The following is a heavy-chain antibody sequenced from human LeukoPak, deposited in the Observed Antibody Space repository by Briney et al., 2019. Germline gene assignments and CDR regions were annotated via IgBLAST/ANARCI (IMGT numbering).Heavy chain of an antibody. Sequence: GGSLRLSCAASGFTFSSYGMHWVRQAPGKGLEWVAVIWYDGSNKYYADSVKGRFTISRDNTKNSLYLQMNSLRVPDTALYYSARDQYDNRSRRGTSESWGQGDLVIVSS. CDR2: IWYDGSNK. D-gene: IGHD3-9*01. CDR3: ARDQYDNRSRRGTSES. J-gene: IGHJ5*02. V-gene: IGHV3-33*01. CDR1: GFTFSSYG.